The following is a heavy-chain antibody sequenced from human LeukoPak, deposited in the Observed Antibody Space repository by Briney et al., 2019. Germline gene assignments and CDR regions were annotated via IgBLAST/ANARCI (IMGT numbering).Heavy chain of an antibody. CDR3: ARGCLVVVPAAPATKNWFDP. J-gene: IGHJ5*02. D-gene: IGHD2-2*01. V-gene: IGHV4-34*01. Sequence: SETLSLTCAVYGGSFSGYYWSWIRQPPGKGLEWIGEINHSGSTNYNPSLKSRVTISVDTSKNQFPLKLSSVTAADTAVYYCARGCLVVVPAAPATKNWFDPWGQGTLVTVSS. CDR2: INHSGST. CDR1: GGSFSGYY.